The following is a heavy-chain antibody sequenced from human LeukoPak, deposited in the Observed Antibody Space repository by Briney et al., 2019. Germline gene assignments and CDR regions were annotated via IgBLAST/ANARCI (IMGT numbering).Heavy chain of an antibody. D-gene: IGHD3-22*01. V-gene: IGHV5-51*01. CDR1: GYSFTSYW. Sequence: GESLKISCKGSGYSFTSYWIGWVRQMPGKGLEWMGIIYPGDSDTRYSPSFQGQVTISADESISTAYLQWSSLKASDTAMYYCARGLDYYYDSSGYRSLFDYWGQGTLVTVSS. J-gene: IGHJ4*02. CDR3: ARGLDYYYDSSGYRSLFDY. CDR2: IYPGDSDT.